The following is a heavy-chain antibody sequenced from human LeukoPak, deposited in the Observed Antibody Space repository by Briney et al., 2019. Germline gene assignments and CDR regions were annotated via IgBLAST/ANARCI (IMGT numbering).Heavy chain of an antibody. V-gene: IGHV3-30*02. CDR1: EFTFSNYG. J-gene: IGHJ4*02. CDR2: IRYDGTNK. CDR3: ARHSGVDY. D-gene: IGHD2-15*01. Sequence: PGGSLRLSCAASEFTFSNYGMHWVRQAPGQGLEWVAFIRYDGTNKYYADSVKGRFTISRDNSKSTLYLQMNSLRAEDRAVYYCARHSGVDYWGQGTLVTVSS.